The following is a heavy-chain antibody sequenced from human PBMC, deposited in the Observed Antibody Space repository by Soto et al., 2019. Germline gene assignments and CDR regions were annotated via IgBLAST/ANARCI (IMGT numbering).Heavy chain of an antibody. J-gene: IGHJ5*02. D-gene: IGHD3-10*01. CDR3: AREAWLSWFDP. V-gene: IGHV4-34*01. Sequence: QVQLQQWGAGLLKPSETLSLTCAVYGGSFSGYYWSWIRQPPGKGPEWIGEINHSGSTNYNPSLKSRVTISVDTSKNQFSLKLSSVTAADTAVYYCAREAWLSWFDPWGQGTLVTVSS. CDR2: INHSGST. CDR1: GGSFSGYY.